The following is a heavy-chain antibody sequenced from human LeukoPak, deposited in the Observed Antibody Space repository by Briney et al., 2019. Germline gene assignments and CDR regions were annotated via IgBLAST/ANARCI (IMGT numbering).Heavy chain of an antibody. D-gene: IGHD5-12*01. V-gene: IGHV1-18*01. CDR2: IKTYNGET. J-gene: IGHJ4*02. Sequence: ASVKDSCSSSGYILTNYGIYWVRQAPGQGLEWMGWIKTYNGETDDAQNFQGRVTMTTDTSTSTAYMDLRSLTSDDTAVYYCARGRLGVSGYKDYLDYWGQGTLVTVSS. CDR3: ARGRLGVSGYKDYLDY. CDR1: GYILTNYG.